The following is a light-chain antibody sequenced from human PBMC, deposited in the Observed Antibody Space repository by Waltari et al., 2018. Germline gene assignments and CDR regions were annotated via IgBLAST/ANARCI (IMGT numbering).Light chain of an antibody. CDR1: KHLIRHT. J-gene: IGKJ1*01. Sequence: EIVMTQSPSTQSESPGAGAPLSCSASKHLIRHTFTWYQQKPGQAPRLLIYVTSTRATGIPARFSGSGSGTEFTLTISSLQSEDSATYYCQQYDYRPRTFGQGTRVETK. CDR2: VTS. CDR3: QQYDYRPRT. V-gene: IGKV3D-15*01.